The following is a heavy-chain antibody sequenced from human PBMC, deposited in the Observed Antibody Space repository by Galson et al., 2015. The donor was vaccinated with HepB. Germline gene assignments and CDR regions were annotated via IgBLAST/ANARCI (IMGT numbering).Heavy chain of an antibody. V-gene: IGHV4-39*01. D-gene: IGHD2-2*01. CDR3: ARQWHDIVVVPAADTGLGGWFDP. Sequence: LTCTVSGGSIRSSSYYWGWIRQPPGKGLEWIGSIYYSGSTYYNPSLKSRVTISVDTSKNQFSLKLSSVTAADTAVYYCARQWHDIVVVPAADTGLGGWFDPWGQGTLVTVSS. CDR1: GGSIRSSSYY. CDR2: IYYSGST. J-gene: IGHJ5*02.